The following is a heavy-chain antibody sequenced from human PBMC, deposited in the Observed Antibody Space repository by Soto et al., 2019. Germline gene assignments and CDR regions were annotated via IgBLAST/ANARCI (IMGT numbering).Heavy chain of an antibody. CDR2: IWYDGSNE. Sequence: ESGGGMVQPGGSPRLSCAASGFMFSDYGMHWVRQAPGKGLEWVAVIWYDGSNENYADSVKGRFTISRDNSKKTLYLEMNSLRVEDTAMYYCARDRVEGDGWFDPWGQGTLVTVSS. CDR3: ARDRVEGDGWFDP. V-gene: IGHV3-33*01. D-gene: IGHD3-16*01. J-gene: IGHJ5*02. CDR1: GFMFSDYG.